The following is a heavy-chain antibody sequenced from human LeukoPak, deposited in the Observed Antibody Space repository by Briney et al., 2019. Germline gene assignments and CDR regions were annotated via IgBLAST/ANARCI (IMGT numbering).Heavy chain of an antibody. CDR2: ISYDGSNK. J-gene: IGHJ4*02. CDR3: AKESGYSYLDY. CDR1: GFTFSSYG. V-gene: IGHV3-30*18. D-gene: IGHD5-18*01. Sequence: GALRLSCAASGFTFSSYGMHWVRQAPGKGLEWVAVISYDGSNKYYADSVKGRFTISRDNSKNMLYLQMNSLRAEDTAVYYCAKESGYSYLDYWGQGTLVTVSS.